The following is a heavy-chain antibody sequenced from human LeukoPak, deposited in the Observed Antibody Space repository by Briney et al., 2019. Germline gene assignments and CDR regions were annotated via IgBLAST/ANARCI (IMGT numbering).Heavy chain of an antibody. CDR1: GYTFSGYY. J-gene: IGHJ5*02. CDR3: ARRPSLLWFGEDRNNWFDP. D-gene: IGHD3-10*01. V-gene: IGHV1-2*02. Sequence: GASVKVSCKASGYTFSGYYMHWVRQAPGQGLEWMGWINPNSGGTNYAQKFQGRVTMTRDTSISTAYMELSRLRSDDTAVYYCARRPSLLWFGEDRNNWFDPWGQGTLVTVSS. CDR2: INPNSGGT.